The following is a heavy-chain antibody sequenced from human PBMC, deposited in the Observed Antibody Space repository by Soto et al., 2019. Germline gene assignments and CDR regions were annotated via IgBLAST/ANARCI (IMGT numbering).Heavy chain of an antibody. CDR1: GYTFTIYA. V-gene: IGHV1-3*01. J-gene: IGHJ4*02. CDR3: ARDGRADNYGDYIDY. D-gene: IGHD4-17*01. CDR2: INADNGNT. Sequence: ASVKVSCKASGYTFTIYAIHWVRQAPGQRLEWMGWINADNGNTKYSQKFQGRVTITRDTSATTAYMELSSLRSEDTAVYYCARDGRADNYGDYIDYWGQGTLVTVSS.